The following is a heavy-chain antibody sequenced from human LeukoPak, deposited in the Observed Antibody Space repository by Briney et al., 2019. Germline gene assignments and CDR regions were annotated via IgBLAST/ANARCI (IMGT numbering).Heavy chain of an antibody. Sequence: PRGSLRLSCAASGFTFSSFGMHWVRQAPGKGLEWVAVIWSDGSYKYYADSVKGRFTISRDDSKNTLYLQMNSLRAEDTAVYYCARDFSLQLFDYWGQGTLVTVFS. CDR3: ARDFSLQLFDY. V-gene: IGHV3-33*01. CDR2: IWSDGSYK. CDR1: GFTFSSFG. D-gene: IGHD5-24*01. J-gene: IGHJ4*02.